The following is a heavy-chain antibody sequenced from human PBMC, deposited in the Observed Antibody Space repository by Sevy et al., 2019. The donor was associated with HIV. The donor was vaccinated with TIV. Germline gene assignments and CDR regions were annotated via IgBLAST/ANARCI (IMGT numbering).Heavy chain of an antibody. CDR1: GGTFSSYA. V-gene: IGHV1-69*06. D-gene: IGHD5-18*01. Sequence: ASVKVSCKASGGTFSSYAISWVRQAPGQGLEWMGGIIPIFGTANYAQKFQGRVTITANKSTSTAYMELSSLRSEDTAVYYCAGMYVDTAMVTGRYFDLWGRGTLVTVSS. CDR3: AGMYVDTAMVTGRYFDL. J-gene: IGHJ2*01. CDR2: IIPIFGTA.